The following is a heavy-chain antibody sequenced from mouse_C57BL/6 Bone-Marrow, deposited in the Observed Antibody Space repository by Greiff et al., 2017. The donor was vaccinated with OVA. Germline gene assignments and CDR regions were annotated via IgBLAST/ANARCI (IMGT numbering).Heavy chain of an antibody. V-gene: IGHV1-15*01. CDR1: GYTFTDYE. CDR3: TRRDYDYDVGFDY. Sequence: QVQLQQSGAELVRPGASVTLSCKASGYTFTDYEMHWVKQTPVHGLEWIGAIDPETGGNAYNQKFKGKAILTADKSSSTAYMELRSLTAEDSAVYYCTRRDYDYDVGFDYWGQGTTLTVSS. J-gene: IGHJ2*01. CDR2: IDPETGGN. D-gene: IGHD2-4*01.